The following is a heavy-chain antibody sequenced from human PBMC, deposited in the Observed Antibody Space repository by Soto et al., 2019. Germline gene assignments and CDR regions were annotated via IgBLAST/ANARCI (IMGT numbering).Heavy chain of an antibody. Sequence: PSETLSLTCTVSGGSIRSDSYYWGWIRQPPGKGLEWIGSIYYTGTTYYNPSLKSRVTISVDTSKNQFSLKLSSVTAADTAVFFCGRHRDSYGRAFDYWGQGTLVTVSS. CDR1: GGSIRSDSYY. V-gene: IGHV4-39*01. D-gene: IGHD5-18*01. CDR2: IYYTGTT. J-gene: IGHJ4*02. CDR3: GRHRDSYGRAFDY.